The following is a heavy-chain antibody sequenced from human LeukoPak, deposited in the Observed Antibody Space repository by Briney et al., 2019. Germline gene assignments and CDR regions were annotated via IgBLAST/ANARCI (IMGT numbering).Heavy chain of an antibody. CDR2: IFSSGST. CDR3: ARLTKFLTTYYPTP. D-gene: IGHD2/OR15-2a*01. Sequence: PSETLSLTCTVSGGSITGYYWSWIRQPPGKGLEWVGYIFSSGSTNYNPSLKSRVTISLDTSKSQFPLKLISVTASDTAVYYCARLTKFLTTYYPTPWGQGTLVTVSS. CDR1: GGSITGYY. J-gene: IGHJ5*02. V-gene: IGHV4-59*08.